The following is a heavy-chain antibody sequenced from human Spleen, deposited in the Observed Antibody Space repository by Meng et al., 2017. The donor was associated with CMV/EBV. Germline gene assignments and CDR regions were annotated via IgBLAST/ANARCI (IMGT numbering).Heavy chain of an antibody. J-gene: IGHJ3*02. V-gene: IGHV4-34*01. CDR3: ARPYTRGAFDI. Sequence: SETLSLTCAVFGGSFGEYHWTWIRQPPGKGLEWIGEISRSGGTAYNPSLKARVSISQDTSKIQFSLKMISVTAADTAVYYCARPYTRGAFDIWGQGTMVTVSS. CDR1: GGSFGEYH. D-gene: IGHD2-2*02. CDR2: ISRSGGT.